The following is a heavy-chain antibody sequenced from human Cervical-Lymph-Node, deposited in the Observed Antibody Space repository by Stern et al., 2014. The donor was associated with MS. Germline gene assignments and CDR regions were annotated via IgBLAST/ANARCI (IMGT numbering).Heavy chain of an antibody. V-gene: IGHV1-69*12. D-gene: IGHD6-19*01. CDR3: AKDGDIAVAGLDL. CDR1: GGNFTNYA. Sequence: QDQLVQSGAELKKPGSSVTVSCRASGGNFTNYAISWVRQSPGEGLEWMGGIVPLFGTAHYAQKFQGRLTITADESTSTSYMDLSSLRSEDTAVYYCAKDGDIAVAGLDLWGQGTLVTVSS. J-gene: IGHJ3*01. CDR2: IVPLFGTA.